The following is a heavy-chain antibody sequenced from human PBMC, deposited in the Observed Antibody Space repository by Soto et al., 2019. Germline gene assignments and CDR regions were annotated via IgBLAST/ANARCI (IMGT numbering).Heavy chain of an antibody. J-gene: IGHJ4*02. CDR2: IKSKTDGGTT. CDR1: GFTFSNAW. Sequence: EVQLVESGGGLVKPGGSLRLSCAASGFTFSNAWMSWVRQAPGKGLEWVGRIKSKTDGGTTDYAAPVKGRFTISRDDSKTTLYLQMNSLKTEDTAVYYCTTPPVDDLASGFDYWGQGTLVTVSS. D-gene: IGHD1-1*01. V-gene: IGHV3-15*01. CDR3: TTPPVDDLASGFDY.